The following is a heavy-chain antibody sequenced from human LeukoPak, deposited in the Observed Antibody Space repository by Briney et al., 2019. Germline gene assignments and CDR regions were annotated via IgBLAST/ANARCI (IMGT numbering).Heavy chain of an antibody. CDR2: IYTSGST. J-gene: IGHJ4*02. CDR3: ARDPVAEYFDY. V-gene: IGHV4-4*07. CDR1: GASISSYY. D-gene: IGHD2-21*01. Sequence: PSETLSLTCTVSGASISSYYWSWIRQPAGKGLEWIGRIYTSGSTNYNPSLKSRVTMSVDTSNNQISLKLSSGTAADTAVYHCARDPVAEYFDYWGQGTLVTVSS.